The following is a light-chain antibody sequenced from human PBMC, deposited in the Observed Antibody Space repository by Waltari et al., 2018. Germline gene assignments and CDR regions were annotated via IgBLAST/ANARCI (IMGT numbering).Light chain of an antibody. CDR1: SRAIGDYDC. J-gene: IGLJ2*01. Sequence: QSALTPPRSVSGSPGQSVTVPCPGTSRAIGDYDCVSWYQHHPGKAPKLLIYDVSKRPSGVPDRFSASKSGNTASLTISGLQAEDEADYYCYSYAGSHEFGGGTKLTVL. CDR2: DVS. CDR3: YSYAGSHE. V-gene: IGLV2-11*01.